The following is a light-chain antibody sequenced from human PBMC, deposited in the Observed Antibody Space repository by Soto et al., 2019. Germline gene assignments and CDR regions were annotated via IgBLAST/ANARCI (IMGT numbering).Light chain of an antibody. Sequence: QSALTQPASVSGSPGQSITITCSGTTDDVGSTDSVSWYQHHPGEAPRLVIYEVKNRPSGVPGRFSGSKSVNTASLSISGIQPEDEADYYCRTYTTAGSSIFGSGTTVTVL. V-gene: IGLV2-14*01. CDR1: TDDVGSTDS. J-gene: IGLJ1*01. CDR2: EVK. CDR3: RTYTTAGSSI.